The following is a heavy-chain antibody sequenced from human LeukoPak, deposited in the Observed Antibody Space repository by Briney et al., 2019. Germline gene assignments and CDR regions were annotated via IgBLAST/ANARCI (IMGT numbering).Heavy chain of an antibody. CDR3: ARESYSNYGGYYYGMDV. CDR2: IYSGGST. Sequence: PGGSLRLSCAASGFTVSSNYMSWVRQAPGKGLEWVSVIYSGGSTYYADSVKGRFTISRDNSKNTLYLQMNSLRAEDTAVYYCARESYSNYGGYYYGMDVWGQGTTVTVSS. D-gene: IGHD4-4*01. J-gene: IGHJ6*02. CDR1: GFTVSSNY. V-gene: IGHV3-66*01.